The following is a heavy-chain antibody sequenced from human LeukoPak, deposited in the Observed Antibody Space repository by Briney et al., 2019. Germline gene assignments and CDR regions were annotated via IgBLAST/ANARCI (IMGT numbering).Heavy chain of an antibody. CDR1: GYTFTSYG. CDR3: ARISITMVRGVYYYYYYMDV. J-gene: IGHJ6*03. D-gene: IGHD3-10*01. CDR2: ISAYNGNT. Sequence: ASVKVSCKASGYTFTSYGISWVRQAPGQGLEWMGWISAYNGNTNYAQKLQGRVTMTTDTSMSTAYMELRSLRSDDTAVYYCARISITMVRGVYYYYYYMDVWGKGTTVTVSS. V-gene: IGHV1-18*01.